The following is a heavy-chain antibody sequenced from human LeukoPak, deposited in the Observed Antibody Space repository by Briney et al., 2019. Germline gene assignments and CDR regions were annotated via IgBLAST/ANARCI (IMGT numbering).Heavy chain of an antibody. D-gene: IGHD6-19*01. V-gene: IGHV3-23*01. CDR2: IGGSGDKT. CDR1: GFTFNRNA. CDR3: VRRGDASSGWGDHDY. J-gene: IGHJ4*02. Sequence: GGSLRLSCAASGFTFNRNAISWVRQAPGKGLEWVSTIGGSGDKTFYAASVKGRFAISRDNSKNMLHLQMSSLTGEDTALYYCVRRGDASSGWGDHDYWGQGALVTVSS.